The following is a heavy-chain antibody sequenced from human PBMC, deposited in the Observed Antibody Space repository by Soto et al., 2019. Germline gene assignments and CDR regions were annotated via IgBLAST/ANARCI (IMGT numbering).Heavy chain of an antibody. J-gene: IGHJ5*02. CDR2: IATYNSNK. CDR1: GDTFTNFG. V-gene: IGHV1-18*01. CDR3: ARVLRGVVNWFDP. D-gene: IGHD3-10*01. Sequence: HLVQSGPEVKKPGASVTVSCKTSGDTFTNFGLSWVRQAPGQGLEGMGWIATYNSNKNYAQKFQGRLTLTTDTSTSTGYMELKSLEYDHTAVYYCARVLRGVVNWFDPWGQGTLVTVSS.